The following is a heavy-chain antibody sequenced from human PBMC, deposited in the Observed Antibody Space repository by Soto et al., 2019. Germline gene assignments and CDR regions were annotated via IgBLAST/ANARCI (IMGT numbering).Heavy chain of an antibody. CDR3: ARDFGYSYGHNYYYYYGMDV. CDR2: IYYSGST. J-gene: IGHJ6*02. D-gene: IGHD5-18*01. V-gene: IGHV4-61*01. CDR1: GGSVSSGSYY. Sequence: SETLSLTCTVSGGSVSSGSYYWSWIRQTPGKGLEWIGYIYYSGSTNYNPSLKSRVTISVDTSKNQFSLKLSSVTAADTAVYYCARDFGYSYGHNYYYYYGMDVWGQGTTVTVSS.